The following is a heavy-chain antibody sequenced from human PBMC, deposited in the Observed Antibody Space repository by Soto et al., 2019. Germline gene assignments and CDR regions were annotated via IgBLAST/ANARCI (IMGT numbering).Heavy chain of an antibody. D-gene: IGHD3-3*01. V-gene: IGHV3-33*01. CDR3: ARGSYDFWSGYWFDP. J-gene: IGHJ5*02. CDR1: GFTFSSYG. CDR2: IWYDGSNK. Sequence: PGGSLRLSCAASGFTFSSYGMHWVRQAPGKGLEWVAVIWYDGSNKYYADSVKGRFTISRDNSKNTLYLQMNSLRAEDTAVYYCARGSYDFWSGYWFDPWGQGTLVTVSS.